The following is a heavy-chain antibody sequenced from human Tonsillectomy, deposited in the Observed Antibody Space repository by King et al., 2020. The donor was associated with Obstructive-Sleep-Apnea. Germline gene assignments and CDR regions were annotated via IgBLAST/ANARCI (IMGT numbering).Heavy chain of an antibody. V-gene: IGHV3-66*01. CDR3: ARDPGAYDYGWGGGG. J-gene: IGHJ4*02. CDR1: GFTVSSNY. D-gene: IGHD5-12*01. CDR2: IYSDGST. Sequence: VQLVESGGGLVQPGGSLRLSCAASGFTVSSNYMSWVRQAPGKGLELVSVIYSDGSTYYADSVKGRFTISRDNSKNTPYLQMNSLRAEATAVYYCARDPGAYDYGWGGGGWGQGTLVTVSS.